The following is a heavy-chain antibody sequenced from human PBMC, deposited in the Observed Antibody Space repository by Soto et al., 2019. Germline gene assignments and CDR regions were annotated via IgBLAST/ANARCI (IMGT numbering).Heavy chain of an antibody. CDR3: ARNGGRVVEVAGAYFDY. D-gene: IGHD2-15*01. CDR1: GGSFSGYY. CDR2: INHSGST. V-gene: IGHV4-34*01. J-gene: IGHJ4*02. Sequence: SETLSLTCALYGGSFSGYYWSWIRQPPGKGLEWIGEINHSGSTNYNPSLKSRVTMSVDTSKNQFSLKLSSLTAADTAVYYCARNGGRVVEVAGAYFDYWGQGTLVTVSS.